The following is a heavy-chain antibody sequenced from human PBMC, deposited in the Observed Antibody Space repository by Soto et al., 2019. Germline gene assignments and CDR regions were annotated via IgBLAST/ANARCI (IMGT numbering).Heavy chain of an antibody. CDR1: GFTFSDHY. CDR2: SRNKANSYTT. J-gene: IGHJ5*02. D-gene: IGHD3-3*01. CDR3: VHDFFGINH. Sequence: VGSLRLSCAASGFTFSDHYMDWVRQAPGKGLEWVGRSRNKANSYTTEYAASVKGRFSISRDDSKNSLYLQMNSLKTEDTAVYYCVHDFFGINHWGQGTLVTVPQ. V-gene: IGHV3-72*01.